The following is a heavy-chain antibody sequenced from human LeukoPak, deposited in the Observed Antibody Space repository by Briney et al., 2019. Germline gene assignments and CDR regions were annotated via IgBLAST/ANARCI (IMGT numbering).Heavy chain of an antibody. CDR3: VRVALHYYGSESYYFFEH. CDR1: TFTTYW. D-gene: IGHD3-10*01. J-gene: IGHJ4*02. CDR2: IKQDGTEK. V-gene: IGHV3-7*01. Sequence: PGGSLRLSCAFTFTTYWLGWVRQPPGKGLEWVANIKQDGTEKYYVDSVKGRFTISRDNAKNSLYLQMNTLRVEDRAIYYCVRVALHYYGSESYYFFEHWGQGTPVTASS.